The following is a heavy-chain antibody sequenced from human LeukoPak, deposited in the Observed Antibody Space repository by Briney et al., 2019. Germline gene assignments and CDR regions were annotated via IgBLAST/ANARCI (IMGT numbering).Heavy chain of an antibody. CDR3: GLADDTAMVIRVDY. CDR1: GGTFSSYA. V-gene: IGHV1-69*05. CDR2: IIPIFGTA. Sequence: SVEVSCKASGGTFSSYAISWVRQAPGQGLEWMGGIIPIFGTANYAQKFQGRVTITTDESTSTAYMELSSLRSEDTAVYYCGLADDTAMVIRVDYWGQGTLVTVSS. D-gene: IGHD5-18*01. J-gene: IGHJ4*02.